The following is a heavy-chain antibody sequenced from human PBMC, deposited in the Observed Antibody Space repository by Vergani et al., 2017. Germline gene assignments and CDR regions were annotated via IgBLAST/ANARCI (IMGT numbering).Heavy chain of an antibody. Sequence: EVQLLESGGGLVQPGGSLRLSCAASGFTVSSNYMSWVRQAPGKGLEWVSVIYSGGSTYYADSVKGRFTISRDNSKNTLYLQMNSLRAEDTAVYYCARAAAAAGIGYWGQGTLVTVSS. D-gene: IGHD6-13*01. V-gene: IGHV3-53*01. CDR2: IYSGGST. J-gene: IGHJ4*02. CDR1: GFTVSSNY. CDR3: ARAAAAAGIGY.